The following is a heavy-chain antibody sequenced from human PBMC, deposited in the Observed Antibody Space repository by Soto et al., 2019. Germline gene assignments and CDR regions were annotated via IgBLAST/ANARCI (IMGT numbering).Heavy chain of an antibody. CDR1: GDTRTDFS. J-gene: IGHJ6*02. Sequence: ASVKVSCKASGDTRTDFSMHWVRQAPGRRPEGMGWLSVGNGDTKYSQKFQGRVTITRDTSARTAYMELSNLRSEDTAVYYCATSEGDCGGGSCYNYFYYYGMDVWGQGTTVTVSS. CDR3: ATSEGDCGGGSCYNYFYYYGMDV. D-gene: IGHD2-15*01. V-gene: IGHV1-3*01. CDR2: LSVGNGDT.